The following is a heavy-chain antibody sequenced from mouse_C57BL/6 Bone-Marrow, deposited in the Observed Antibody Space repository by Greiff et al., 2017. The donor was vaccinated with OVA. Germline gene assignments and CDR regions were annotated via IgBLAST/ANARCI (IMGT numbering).Heavy chain of an antibody. J-gene: IGHJ3*01. CDR2: IYPGDGDT. CDR3: ANDYGFAY. Sequence: VHLVESGAELVKPGASVKISCKASGYAFSSYWMNWVKQRPGKGLEWIGQIYPGDGDTNYNGKFKGKATLTADKSSSTAYMQLSSLTSEDSAVYFCANDYGFAYWGQGTLVTVSA. D-gene: IGHD2-4*01. V-gene: IGHV1-80*01. CDR1: GYAFSSYW.